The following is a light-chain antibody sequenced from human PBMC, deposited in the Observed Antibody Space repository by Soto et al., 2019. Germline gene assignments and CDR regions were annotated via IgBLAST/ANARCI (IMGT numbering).Light chain of an antibody. J-gene: IGLJ1*01. CDR3: CSYAGSIPYV. V-gene: IGLV2-23*02. CDR1: SSDVGSYNL. CDR2: EVS. Sequence: QSVLTQPASVSGPPGQSITISCTGTSSDVGSYNLVSWYQQHPGKAPKLMIYEVSKRPSGVSNRFSGSKSGNTASLTISGLQAEDEADYYCCSYAGSIPYVFGTGTKVTVL.